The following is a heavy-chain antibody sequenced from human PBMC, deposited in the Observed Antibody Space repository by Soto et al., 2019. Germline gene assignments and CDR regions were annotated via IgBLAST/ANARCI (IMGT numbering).Heavy chain of an antibody. CDR2: TYYRSKWYN. Sequence: SQTLSLTCAISGDSVSSNRAAWNWIRQSPSRGLEWLGRTYYRSKWYNDYAVSVKSRITINPDTSKNQFSLQLNSVTPEDTAVYYCARDLAYCSSTSCYADGYYYYYMDVWGKGTTVTVSS. V-gene: IGHV6-1*01. CDR3: ARDLAYCSSTSCYADGYYYYYMDV. CDR1: GDSVSSNRAA. J-gene: IGHJ6*03. D-gene: IGHD2-2*01.